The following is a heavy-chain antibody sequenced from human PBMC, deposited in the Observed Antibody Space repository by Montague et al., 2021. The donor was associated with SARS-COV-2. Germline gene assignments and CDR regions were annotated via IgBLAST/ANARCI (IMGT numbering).Heavy chain of an antibody. CDR3: ARQLRVRRTWQVGDYNHYGMDV. Sequence: SETLSLTCSVSGGSISNYNWNWIRQPPGKGLEWIAYIYYNGSTNYNPSLQSRVTISVDTSRNQFSLRLTSVTAADTAAYYCARQLRVRRTWQVGDYNHYGMDVWGQGTPVSVSS. J-gene: IGHJ6*02. CDR2: IYYNGST. CDR1: GGSISNYN. V-gene: IGHV4-59*08. D-gene: IGHD3-10*01.